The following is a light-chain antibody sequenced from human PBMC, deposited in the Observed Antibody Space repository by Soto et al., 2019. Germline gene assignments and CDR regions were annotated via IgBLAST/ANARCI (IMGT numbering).Light chain of an antibody. V-gene: IGLV2-8*01. J-gene: IGLJ1*01. CDR2: DVG. CDR1: SSDVGGYNF. Sequence: QPVLTQPPSASGSPGQSVTISCTGTSSDVGGYNFVSWYQHLPGKAPKLIIYDVGERPSGVPDRFSGSKSGNTASLTVSGLQAEDEADYYCSSYAGDNFYVFGPGTKLTVL. CDR3: SSYAGDNFYV.